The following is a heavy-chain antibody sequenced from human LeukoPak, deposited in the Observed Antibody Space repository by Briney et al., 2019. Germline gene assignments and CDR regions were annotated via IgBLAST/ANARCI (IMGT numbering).Heavy chain of an antibody. CDR3: ATGPGGELRYYYYGMDV. D-gene: IGHD1-26*01. CDR2: INPSGGST. CDR1: GYTFTSYY. Sequence: GASVKVSCKASGYTFTSYYMHWVRQVPGQGLEWMGIINPSGGSTSYAQKFQGRVTTTRDTSTSTVYMELSSLRSEDTAVYYCATGPGGELRYYYYGMDVWGQGTTVTVSS. V-gene: IGHV1-46*01. J-gene: IGHJ6*02.